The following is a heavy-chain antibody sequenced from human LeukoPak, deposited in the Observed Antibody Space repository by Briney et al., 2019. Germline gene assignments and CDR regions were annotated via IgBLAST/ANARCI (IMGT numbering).Heavy chain of an antibody. V-gene: IGHV4-39*07. Sequence: SETLSLTCTVSGGSISSSSYYWGWIRQPPGKGLEWIGSIYYSGSTYYNPSLKSRVTISVDTSKNQFSLKLSSVTAADTAVYYCARVRRAIAAAAGAFDIWGQGTMVTVSS. J-gene: IGHJ3*02. CDR1: GGSISSSSYY. D-gene: IGHD6-13*01. CDR3: ARVRRAIAAAAGAFDI. CDR2: IYYSGST.